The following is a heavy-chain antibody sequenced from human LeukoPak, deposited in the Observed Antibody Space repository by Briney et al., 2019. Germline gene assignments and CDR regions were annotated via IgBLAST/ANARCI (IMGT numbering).Heavy chain of an antibody. CDR2: IIPIFGTA. J-gene: IGHJ3*02. CDR3: AREVTMIVVSKGAFDI. D-gene: IGHD3-22*01. V-gene: IGHV1-69*06. Sequence: GASVKVSCKASGGTFSSYAISWVRQAPGQGLEWMGRIIPIFGTANYAQKFQGRVTITADKSTSTAYMELSSLRSEDTAVYYCAREVTMIVVSKGAFDIWGQGTVVTVSS. CDR1: GGTFSSYA.